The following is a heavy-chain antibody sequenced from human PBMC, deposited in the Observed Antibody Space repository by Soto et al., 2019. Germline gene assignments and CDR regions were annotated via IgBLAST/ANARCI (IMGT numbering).Heavy chain of an antibody. Sequence: EVQLLESGGGLVQPGGSLRLSCAASGFSFSSYAMSWVRQPPGKGLEWVSAISGSGGYTYYADSVRGRFTISRDNSKHTLYLQMNSLRAEDTAVYYCAKGDTYCGGDCYSGYWGQGTLVTVSS. D-gene: IGHD2-21*02. V-gene: IGHV3-23*01. CDR2: ISGSGGYT. CDR3: AKGDTYCGGDCYSGY. CDR1: GFSFSSYA. J-gene: IGHJ4*02.